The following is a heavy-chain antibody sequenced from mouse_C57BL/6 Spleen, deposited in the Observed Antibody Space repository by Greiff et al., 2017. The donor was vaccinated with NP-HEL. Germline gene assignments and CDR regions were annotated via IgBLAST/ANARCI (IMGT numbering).Heavy chain of an antibody. CDR2: IYPGSGST. V-gene: IGHV1-55*01. Sequence: VQLQQPGAELVKPGASVKMSCKASGYTFTSYWITWVKQRPGQGLEWIGDIYPGSGSTNYNEKFKSKATLTVDTSSSTAYMQLSSLTSEDSAVYYCARWGTIVTSYFDVWGTGTTVTVSS. D-gene: IGHD2-5*01. J-gene: IGHJ1*03. CDR1: GYTFTSYW. CDR3: ARWGTIVTSYFDV.